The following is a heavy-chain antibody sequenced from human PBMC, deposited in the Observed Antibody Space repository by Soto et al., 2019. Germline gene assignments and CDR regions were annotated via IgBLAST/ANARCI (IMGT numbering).Heavy chain of an antibody. D-gene: IGHD2-15*01. J-gene: IGHJ6*02. CDR1: GFNLSAHD. CDR2: LGVAGNT. Sequence: GGSLRLSCAASGFNLSAHDTHWVRQVKGKGLEWVSALGVAGNTFESASVKGRFTISRDNAKNSVYLQINSLRAEDTAVYFCARDCSGGSCYPGMDVWGQGTTVTVSS. CDR3: ARDCSGGSCYPGMDV. V-gene: IGHV3-13*01.